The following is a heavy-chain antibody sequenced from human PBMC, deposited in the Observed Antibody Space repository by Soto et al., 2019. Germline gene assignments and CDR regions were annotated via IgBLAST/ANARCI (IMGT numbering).Heavy chain of an antibody. J-gene: IGHJ4*02. CDR3: SRAMDSAYETSPLSFDF. CDR2: SRGRAYRGTT. Sequence: EVQLVESGGGLVRPGQSLRLSCRASGFTFGGFAMSWFRQAPGKGLEWVGFSRGRAYRGTTEYAASVRDRFTISRDDSESIAYLQMNSLKTEDTGVYFCSRAMDSAYETSPLSFDFWGQGTPVTVSS. CDR1: GFTFGGFA. D-gene: IGHD5-12*01. V-gene: IGHV3-49*05.